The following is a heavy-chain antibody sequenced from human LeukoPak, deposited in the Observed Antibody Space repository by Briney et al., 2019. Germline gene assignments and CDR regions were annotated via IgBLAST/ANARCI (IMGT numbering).Heavy chain of an antibody. Sequence: PSETLSLTCTVSGGSISSYYWSWIRQPPGKGLEWIGYIYYSGSTNYNPSLKSRVTISVDTSKNQFSLKLSSVTAADTAVYYCARVGSSSWYGIDAFDIWGQGTMVTVSS. CDR1: GGSISSYY. D-gene: IGHD6-13*01. J-gene: IGHJ3*02. CDR2: IYYSGST. V-gene: IGHV4-59*01. CDR3: ARVGSSSWYGIDAFDI.